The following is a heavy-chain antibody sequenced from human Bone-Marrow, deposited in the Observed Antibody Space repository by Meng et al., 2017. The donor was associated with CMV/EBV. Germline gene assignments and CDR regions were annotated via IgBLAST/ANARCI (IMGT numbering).Heavy chain of an antibody. D-gene: IGHD6-13*01. Sequence: FTVSSYAMSWVRQAPGKGLEWVSAISGSGGSTYYADSVKGRFTISRDNSKNTLYLQMNSLRAEDTAVYYCAKGLSWGSSWYAESDYWGQGTLVTVSS. CDR1: FTVSSYA. J-gene: IGHJ4*02. CDR2: ISGSGGST. CDR3: AKGLSWGSSWYAESDY. V-gene: IGHV3-23*01.